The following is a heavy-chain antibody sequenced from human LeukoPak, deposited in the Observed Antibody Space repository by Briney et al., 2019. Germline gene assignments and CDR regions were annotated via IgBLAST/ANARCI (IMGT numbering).Heavy chain of an antibody. CDR3: ARSDTHHIHSSSLHFDY. D-gene: IGHD6-13*01. Sequence: SETLSLTCSVSGGSIGTNYWSWIRQVPGKGLEWIGYSSYSGSSNYNPSLKSRVTISVDTSKTQFSLYLNSVTAADTAVYYCARSDTHHIHSSSLHFDYWGQGTLVTVSS. J-gene: IGHJ4*02. CDR1: GGSIGTNY. V-gene: IGHV4-59*01. CDR2: SSYSGSS.